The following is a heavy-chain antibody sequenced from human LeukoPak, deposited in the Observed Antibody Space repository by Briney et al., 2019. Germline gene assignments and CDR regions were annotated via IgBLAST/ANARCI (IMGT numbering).Heavy chain of an antibody. CDR2: IYYSGST. V-gene: IGHV4-59*08. CDR1: GGSFSSYS. CDR3: ARHASGQQLVNYYYYYYGVDV. J-gene: IGHJ6*02. Sequence: SETLSLTCAVYGGSFSSYSWSWIRQPPGKGLEWIGYIYYSGSTNYNPSLKSRVTISVDTSKNQFSLKLSSVTAADTAVYYCARHASGQQLVNYYYYYYGVDVWGQGTTVTVSS. D-gene: IGHD6-13*01.